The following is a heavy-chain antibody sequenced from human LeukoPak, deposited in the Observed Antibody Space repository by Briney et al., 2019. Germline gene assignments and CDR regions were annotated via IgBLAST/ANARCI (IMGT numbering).Heavy chain of an antibody. J-gene: IGHJ4*02. Sequence: ASVKVSCKVSGYTLGELSMHWVRQAPGKGLEWMGGFDPEDGETIYAQKFQGRVTMTEDTSTDTAYMELSSLRSEDTAVYYCATGRRSGRYSLLWGQGTLVTVSS. V-gene: IGHV1-24*01. D-gene: IGHD3-10*01. CDR1: GYTLGELS. CDR3: ATGRRSGRYSLL. CDR2: FDPEDGET.